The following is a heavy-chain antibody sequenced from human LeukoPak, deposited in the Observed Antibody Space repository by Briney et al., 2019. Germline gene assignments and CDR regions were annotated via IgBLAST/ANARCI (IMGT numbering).Heavy chain of an antibody. CDR3: AREATNDVLDI. V-gene: IGHV1-2*02. CDR2: IDPNSGGT. J-gene: IGHJ3*02. Sequence: GASVKVSCTASGYTLTGYYMPWVGQAPGQGLEWMGWIDPNSGGTNPAEKLQGRVTMTRDTSISTAYMDLSRPGSDDTAVYYCAREATNDVLDIWGEGTMVTVSS. D-gene: IGHD1-26*01. CDR1: GYTLTGYY.